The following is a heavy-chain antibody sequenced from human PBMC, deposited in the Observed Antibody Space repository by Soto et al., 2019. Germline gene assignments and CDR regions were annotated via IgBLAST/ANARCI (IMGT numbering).Heavy chain of an antibody. D-gene: IGHD3-16*01. Sequence: DVQLVESGGGLVKPGGSLRLSCEVSGFSFSISAMNWVRQAPGKGLEWVSSINSGSTSVRYADSVKGRFTISSDNATISMSLHMNSLSLEVSAVYYGARGGASRKYWGPGTLVTVSS. J-gene: IGHJ4*02. CDR3: ARGGASRKY. CDR2: INSGSTSV. V-gene: IGHV3-21*02. CDR1: GFSFSISA.